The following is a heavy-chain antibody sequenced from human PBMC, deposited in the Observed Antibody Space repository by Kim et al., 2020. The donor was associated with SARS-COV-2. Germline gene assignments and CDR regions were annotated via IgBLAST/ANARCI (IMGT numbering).Heavy chain of an antibody. J-gene: IGHJ6*03. CDR3: ARVGSSGWPEVRNRNYYYYYYMDV. V-gene: IGHV4-4*07. CDR2: IYTSGST. D-gene: IGHD6-19*01. Sequence: SETLSLTCTVSGGSISSYYWSWIRQPAGKGLEWIGRIYTSGSTNYNPSLKSRVTMSVDTSKNQFSLKLSSVTAADTAVYYCARVGSSGWPEVRNRNYYYYYYMDVWGKGTTVTVSS. CDR1: GGSISSYY.